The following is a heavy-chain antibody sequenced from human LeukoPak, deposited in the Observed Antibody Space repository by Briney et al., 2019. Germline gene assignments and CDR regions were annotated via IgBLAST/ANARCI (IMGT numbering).Heavy chain of an antibody. Sequence: PGGSLRLSCAASGFTFSDYYMSWIRQAPGKGLEWVSYISSSGSTIYYADSVKGRFTISRDNAKNSLYLQMNSLRAEDTALYYCAKDLRVDYYGSGKNNMDVWGQGTTVSVSS. D-gene: IGHD3-10*01. CDR2: ISSSGSTI. CDR3: AKDLRVDYYGSGKNNMDV. V-gene: IGHV3-11*01. J-gene: IGHJ6*02. CDR1: GFTFSDYY.